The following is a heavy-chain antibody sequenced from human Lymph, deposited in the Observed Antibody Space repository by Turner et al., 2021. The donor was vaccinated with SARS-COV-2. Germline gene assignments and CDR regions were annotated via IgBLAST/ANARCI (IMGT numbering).Heavy chain of an antibody. Sequence: QVQLVQSGAEVRKPGASVKVSCKVSGYTLNELSIHWLRQATGKGLEWRGGLDAEEGEIIYGHKYQCSATMTEDTSTVTTYMDQSRLKSEDTAVYDCATVESNWRILCGRYYFDFWGQGTLVTVSS. CDR3: ATVESNWRILCGRYYFDF. CDR1: GYTLNELS. D-gene: IGHD1-20*01. V-gene: IGHV1-24*01. J-gene: IGHJ4*02. CDR2: LDAEEGEI.